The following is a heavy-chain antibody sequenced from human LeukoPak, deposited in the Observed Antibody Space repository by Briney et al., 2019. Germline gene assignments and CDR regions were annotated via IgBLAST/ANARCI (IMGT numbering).Heavy chain of an antibody. CDR3: ARDTREKPSYTAMASWYFDY. D-gene: IGHD5-18*01. Sequence: ASAKVSCKASGYTFTSYYMHWVRQAPGQGLEWMGIINPSGGSTSYAQKFQGRVTMTRDMSTSTVYMELSSLRSEDTAVYYCARDTREKPSYTAMASWYFDYWGQGTLVTVSS. CDR2: INPSGGST. J-gene: IGHJ4*02. CDR1: GYTFTSYY. V-gene: IGHV1-46*01.